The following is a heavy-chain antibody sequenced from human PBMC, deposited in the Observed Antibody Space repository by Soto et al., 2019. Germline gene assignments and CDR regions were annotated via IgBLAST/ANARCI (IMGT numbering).Heavy chain of an antibody. CDR3: ARGVAAASDY. CDR1: GYTFTTYG. J-gene: IGHJ4*02. D-gene: IGHD6-19*01. Sequence: QIQLVQSGTEMKKPGASVKVSCKASGYTFTTYGITWVRQAPGQGLEWMGWINPYNGNTNYPQKFQGRVTMTTDTSTSKAYMELRSLRSDDTAVYYCARGVAAASDYWGQGTLITVSS. V-gene: IGHV1-18*01. CDR2: INPYNGNT.